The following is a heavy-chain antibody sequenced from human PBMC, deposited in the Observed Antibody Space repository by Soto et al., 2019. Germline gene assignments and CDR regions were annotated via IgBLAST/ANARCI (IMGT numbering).Heavy chain of an antibody. CDR3: AKGGSGSYYEVYYYYGMDV. CDR1: GLTFSSYA. Sequence: PGGSLRLSXAASGLTFSSYAMSWVRQAPGKGLEWVSAISGSGGSTYYADSVKGRFTISRDNSKNTLYLQMNSLRAEDTAVYYCAKGGSGSYYEVYYYYGMDVWGQGTTVTVSS. J-gene: IGHJ6*02. V-gene: IGHV3-23*01. CDR2: ISGSGGST. D-gene: IGHD1-26*01.